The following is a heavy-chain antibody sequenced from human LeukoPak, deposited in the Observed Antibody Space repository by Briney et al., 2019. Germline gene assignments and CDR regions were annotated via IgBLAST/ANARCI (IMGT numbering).Heavy chain of an antibody. V-gene: IGHV4-39*07. D-gene: IGHD3-22*01. CDR1: GGSISSSSYY. J-gene: IGHJ4*02. CDR2: IYYSGST. Sequence: SETLSLTCTVSGGSISSSSYYWGWIRQPPGKGLEWIGSIYYSGSTNYNPSLKSRVTIPVDTSKNQFSLKLSSVTAADTAVYYCASSIDYYDSSGYYSDGFDYWGQGTLVTVSS. CDR3: ASSIDYYDSSGYYSDGFDY.